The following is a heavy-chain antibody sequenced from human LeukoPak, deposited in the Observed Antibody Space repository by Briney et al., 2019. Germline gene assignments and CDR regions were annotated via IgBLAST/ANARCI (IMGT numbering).Heavy chain of an antibody. CDR3: ARESTHRLYYDRSGYYRGAFDF. J-gene: IGHJ3*01. D-gene: IGHD3-22*01. Sequence: GASVKVSCTTSGYIFTDYGIGWVRQAPGQGLEWMGWISGYNGHATYAEKVQGRVTMTTDTSATTVYMELRSLRSDDTAVYYCARESTHRLYYDRSGYYRGAFDFWGQGTMVIVSS. V-gene: IGHV1-18*01. CDR1: GYIFTDYG. CDR2: ISGYNGHA.